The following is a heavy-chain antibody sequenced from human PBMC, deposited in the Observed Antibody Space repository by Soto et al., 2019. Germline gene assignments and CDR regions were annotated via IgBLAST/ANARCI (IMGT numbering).Heavy chain of an antibody. CDR3: ARSEEGYSGYGRAFDI. CDR2: IYYSGST. V-gene: IGHV4-30-4*01. D-gene: IGHD5-12*01. Sequence: QVQLQESGPGLVKPSQTLSLTCTVSGGSISSGDYYWSWIRQPPGKGLEWIGYIYYSGSTYYNPSLKSRVTISVDTSKNQFSLKLSSVTAADTAVYYCARSEEGYSGYGRAFDIWGQGTMVTVSS. J-gene: IGHJ3*02. CDR1: GGSISSGDYY.